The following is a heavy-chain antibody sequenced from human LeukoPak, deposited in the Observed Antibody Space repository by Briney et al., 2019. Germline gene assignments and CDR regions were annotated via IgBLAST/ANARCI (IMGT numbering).Heavy chain of an antibody. D-gene: IGHD1-1*01. CDR1: GGSISSSY. V-gene: IGHV4-59*01. CDR3: AGGVRGGTTDVGHYFYMDV. J-gene: IGHJ6*03. Sequence: SETLSLTCTVSGGSISSSYWSWIRQPPGKGLEWIGYMYYSGSTNYNPSLKSRVTISVDTSKNQFSLKLRSVTAADTAVYYCAGGVRGGTTDVGHYFYMDVWGKGTTVTVSS. CDR2: MYYSGST.